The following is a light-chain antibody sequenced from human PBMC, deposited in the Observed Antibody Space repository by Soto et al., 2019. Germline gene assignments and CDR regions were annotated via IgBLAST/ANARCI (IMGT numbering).Light chain of an antibody. Sequence: SGSTMYVLVGHRVTITRFAHQNIVSWLSWYQQRPGKAPKRLIHKTSNLESGVPSRFSGSGSGTEFALTISSVQPDDVATYYCKQEKSWSLTFGRGARVDIK. CDR2: KTS. V-gene: IGKV1-5*03. CDR1: QNIVSW. J-gene: IGKJ3*01. CDR3: KQEKSWSLT.